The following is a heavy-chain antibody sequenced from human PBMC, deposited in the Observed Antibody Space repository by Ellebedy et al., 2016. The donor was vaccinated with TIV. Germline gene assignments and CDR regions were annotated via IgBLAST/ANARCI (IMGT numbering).Heavy chain of an antibody. D-gene: IGHD3-9*01. CDR2: IYSGGTT. CDR1: GFIVSDNY. J-gene: IGHJ6*02. Sequence: GESLKISCAASGFIVSDNYMTWVRQAPGKGLEWVSVIYSGGTTYYADSVRGRFTLSRDNSKNIVYLRMDTLGAEDTAVYYCARVATDGRYFYYGLDVWGRGTTVSVSS. V-gene: IGHV3-53*01. CDR3: ARVATDGRYFYYGLDV.